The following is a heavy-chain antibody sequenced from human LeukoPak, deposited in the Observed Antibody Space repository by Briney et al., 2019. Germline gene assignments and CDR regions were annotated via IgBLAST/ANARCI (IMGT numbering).Heavy chain of an antibody. D-gene: IGHD3-22*01. V-gene: IGHV3-11*04. CDR2: ISGNGGST. CDR1: GGSISSSS. CDR3: ARRSEIVVSGYYYYYYMDV. J-gene: IGHJ6*03. Sequence: LSLTCTVSGGSISSSSYYWGWIRQPPGKGLEWVSAISGNGGSTYYADSVKGRFTISRDNAKNSLYLQMNSLRAEDTAVYYCARRSEIVVSGYYYYYYMDVWGKGTTVTISS.